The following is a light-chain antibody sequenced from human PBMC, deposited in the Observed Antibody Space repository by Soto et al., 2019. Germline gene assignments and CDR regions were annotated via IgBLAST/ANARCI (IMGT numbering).Light chain of an antibody. J-gene: IGLJ3*02. CDR1: ASSIAARYD. Sequence: QSVLTQPPSVSGAPGQRVTISCTGTASSIAARYDVHWYQQIPGTAPKLLISGNNKRPSGVPDRFSASKSGISASLAITGLQADDEADYYCQSYDNSLNEWVFGGGTKLTVL. CDR2: GNN. V-gene: IGLV1-40*01. CDR3: QSYDNSLNEWV.